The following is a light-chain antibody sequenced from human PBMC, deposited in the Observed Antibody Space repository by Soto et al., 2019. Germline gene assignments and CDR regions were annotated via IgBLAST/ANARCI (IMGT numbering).Light chain of an antibody. J-gene: IGKJ1*01. CDR3: QQYNCWPRT. CDR2: GAS. Sequence: EIVMTQSPATLSVSPGERATLSCRASQSVSSNLAWYQQKPGQAPRLLIYGASTRATGIPARLSGSRSGTEFTITISSLQSEDFVVYYCQQYNCWPRTFGQGTKVEIK. CDR1: QSVSSN. V-gene: IGKV3-15*01.